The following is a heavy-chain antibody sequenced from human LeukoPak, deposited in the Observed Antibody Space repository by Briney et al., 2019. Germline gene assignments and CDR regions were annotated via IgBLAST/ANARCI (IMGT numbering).Heavy chain of an antibody. J-gene: IGHJ4*02. Sequence: GGSLRLSCAASGFTFSSYSMSWVRQAPGRGLEWVSLITISSSYIYYADSVKGRFTISRDNAKNSLYLQMNSLRAEDTAVYYCARDYSGWSRDYWGQGTLVTVSS. CDR3: ARDYSGWSRDY. V-gene: IGHV3-21*01. CDR1: GFTFSSYS. D-gene: IGHD2-15*01. CDR2: ITISSSYI.